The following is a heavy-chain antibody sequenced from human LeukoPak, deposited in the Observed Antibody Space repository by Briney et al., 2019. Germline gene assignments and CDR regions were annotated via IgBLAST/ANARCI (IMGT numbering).Heavy chain of an antibody. V-gene: IGHV3-11*01. CDR2: ISSSGSTI. Sequence: GGSLRLPCAASGFTFSDYYMSWIRQAPGKGLEWVSYISSSGSTIYYADSVKGRFTISRDNAKNSLYLQMNSLRAEDTAVYYCARDSIGYYDYVEGYWGQGTLVTVSS. CDR1: GFTFSDYY. J-gene: IGHJ4*02. CDR3: ARDSIGYYDYVEGY. D-gene: IGHD3-16*01.